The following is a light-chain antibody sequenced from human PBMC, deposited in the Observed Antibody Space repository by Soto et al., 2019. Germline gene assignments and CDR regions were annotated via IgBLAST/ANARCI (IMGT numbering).Light chain of an antibody. CDR2: KAS. J-gene: IGKJ4*01. CDR3: QQYNTYPLF. V-gene: IGKV1-5*03. Sequence: DIQMTQSPSTLSASVGDRVTITCRASQSISTWLAWYQQKPGKAPKLLIYKASNLEGGVPSRFSGSGSGTEFTITINSLQPDDFATYYYQQYNTYPLFFGGGTTVEIK. CDR1: QSISTW.